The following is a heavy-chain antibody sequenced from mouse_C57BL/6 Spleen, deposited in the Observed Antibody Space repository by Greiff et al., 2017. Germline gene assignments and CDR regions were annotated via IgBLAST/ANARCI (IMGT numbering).Heavy chain of an antibody. D-gene: IGHD2-1*01. Sequence: VQLQQSGAELVRPGASVTLSCKASGYTFTDYEMHWVKQTPVHGLEWIGAIDPETGGTAYNQKFKGKAILTADKSSSTAYMELRSLTSEDSAVYYCTLYYGNYVAWFAYWGQGTLVTVSA. CDR3: TLYYGNYVAWFAY. J-gene: IGHJ3*01. V-gene: IGHV1-15*01. CDR2: IDPETGGT. CDR1: GYTFTDYE.